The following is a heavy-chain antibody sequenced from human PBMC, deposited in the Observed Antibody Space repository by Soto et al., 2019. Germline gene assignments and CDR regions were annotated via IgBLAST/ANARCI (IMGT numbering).Heavy chain of an antibody. J-gene: IGHJ6*02. V-gene: IGHV4-34*01. CDR3: ARGGQGSSWYGRGYGMDV. CDR2: INHSGST. CDR1: GGSSSGYY. Sequence: SETLSLTCAVYGGSSSGYYWSWIRQPPGKGLEWIGEINHSGSTNYNPSLKSRVTISVDTSKNQFSLKLSSVTAADTAVYYCARGGQGSSWYGRGYGMDVWGQGTTVTV. D-gene: IGHD6-13*01.